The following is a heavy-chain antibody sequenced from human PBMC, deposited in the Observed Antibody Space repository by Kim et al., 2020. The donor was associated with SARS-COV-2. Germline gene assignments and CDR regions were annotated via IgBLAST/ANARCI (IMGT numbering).Heavy chain of an antibody. J-gene: IGHJ5*02. CDR3: ARVGSATYNWFDP. D-gene: IGHD3-10*01. Sequence: GGSLRLSCAASVFTVSSNYMSWVRQAPGKGLEWVSVIYSGGSTYYADSVKGRFTISRDNSKNTLYLQMNSLRAEDTAVYYCARVGSATYNWFDPWGQGTLVTVSS. V-gene: IGHV3-53*01. CDR1: VFTVSSNY. CDR2: IYSGGST.